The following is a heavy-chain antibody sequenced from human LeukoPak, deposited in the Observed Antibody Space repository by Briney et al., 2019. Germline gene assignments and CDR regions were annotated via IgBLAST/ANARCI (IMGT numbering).Heavy chain of an antibody. V-gene: IGHV3-64D*09. D-gene: IGHD4-11*01. CDR3: VRRVTAYWYFDL. J-gene: IGHJ2*01. Sequence: GESLRLSCSASGFTFSNYAMHWVRQAPGKGLEYLSAISSNGGSTYYADSVKGRFTISRDNSKNTLYLQMSSLRAEDTAVYYCVRRVTAYWYFDLWGRGTLVTVSS. CDR2: ISSNGGST. CDR1: GFTFSNYA.